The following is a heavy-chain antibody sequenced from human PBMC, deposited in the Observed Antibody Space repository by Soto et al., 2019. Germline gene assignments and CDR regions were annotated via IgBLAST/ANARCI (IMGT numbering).Heavy chain of an antibody. V-gene: IGHV3-64D*09. D-gene: IGHD3-16*01. CDR3: VKGGYKYAYIAFDV. CDR2: ISADWSIM. J-gene: IGHJ3*01. Sequence: GGSLRLSCSASQVIFRSYTMYWVRQAPGKGLEYVSAISADWSIMYDADSVKGRFTTSRDNSKNRLYLQMSSLRAEDSAMYYCVKGGYKYAYIAFDVWGQGTMVTVSS. CDR1: QVIFRSYT.